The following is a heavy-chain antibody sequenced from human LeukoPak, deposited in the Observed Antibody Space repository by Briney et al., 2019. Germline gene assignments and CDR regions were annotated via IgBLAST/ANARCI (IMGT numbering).Heavy chain of an antibody. J-gene: IGHJ4*02. V-gene: IGHV4-39*01. Sequence: SETLSLTCTVSGGSISTTTHFWGWTRQSPESRLEWVGTIFYGGRTSYNPSLRSRVTLYVDTSKYQFSLNLNSVTAADTEVYYCARHEGRFSDWLGPSNSWGQGILVTVSS. D-gene: IGHD3-9*01. CDR2: IFYGGRT. CDR3: ARHEGRFSDWLGPSNS. CDR1: GGSISTTTHF.